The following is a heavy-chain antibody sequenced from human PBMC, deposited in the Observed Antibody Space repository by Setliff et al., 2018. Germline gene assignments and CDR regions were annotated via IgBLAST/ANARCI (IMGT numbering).Heavy chain of an antibody. CDR3: ARDSVYSSGWYASGH. J-gene: IGHJ4*02. Sequence: PGGSLRLSCAASGLTLINNGFHWVRQAPGKGLEWVAIIWHDGTNKYYADSVKGRFDISRDSSKNTVYLQMNSLTAEDTAMYYCARDSVYSSGWYASGHWGQGTLVTVS. V-gene: IGHV3-33*01. CDR2: IWHDGTNK. D-gene: IGHD6-19*01. CDR1: GLTLINNG.